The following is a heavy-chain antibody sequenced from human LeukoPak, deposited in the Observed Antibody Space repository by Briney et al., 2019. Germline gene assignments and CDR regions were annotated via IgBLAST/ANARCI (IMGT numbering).Heavy chain of an antibody. CDR2: ISDSGGST. Sequence: GGTLRLSCTASGFTFSSYAMNWVRQAPGKGLEWVSGISDSGGSTYSADSVKGRFTISRDNSKNTLYLQMNSLRTEDTAFYYCAKTSLSDASGHYYYMDVWGKGTTVTVSS. J-gene: IGHJ6*03. CDR1: GFTFSSYA. V-gene: IGHV3-23*01. CDR3: AKTSLSDASGHYYYMDV. D-gene: IGHD3-3*01.